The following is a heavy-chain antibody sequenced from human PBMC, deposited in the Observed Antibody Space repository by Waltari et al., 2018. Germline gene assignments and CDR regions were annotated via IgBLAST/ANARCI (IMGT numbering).Heavy chain of an antibody. CDR3: ARDKGFYDVLPGRGWFDP. Sequence: QVQLQESGPGLVKPSETLSLTCTVSNYSIPSGYFWGWIRQSPGKGLEWIGSIYHTGTTYFNPSLKSRVTISRDTSKRQFSLRLRSVTAADTGVYFCARDKGFYDVLPGRGWFDPWGQGTLVTVSS. D-gene: IGHD3-9*01. J-gene: IGHJ5*02. CDR1: NYSIPSGYF. V-gene: IGHV4-38-2*02. CDR2: IYHTGTT.